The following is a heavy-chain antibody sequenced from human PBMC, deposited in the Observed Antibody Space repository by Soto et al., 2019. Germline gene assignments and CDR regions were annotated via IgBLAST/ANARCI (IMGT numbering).Heavy chain of an antibody. CDR2: IYYSGST. CDR1: GGSISSYY. D-gene: IGHD6-25*01. V-gene: IGHV4-59*01. Sequence: QVQLQESGPGLVKPSETLSLTCTVSGGSISSYYWSWIRQPPGKGLEWIGYIYYSGSTNYNPSLKRRVTISVDTSKNQFSLKLSYVTAADTAVYYCARPHGGSSGWDNWFDPWGQGTLVTVSS. CDR3: ARPHGGSSGWDNWFDP. J-gene: IGHJ5*02.